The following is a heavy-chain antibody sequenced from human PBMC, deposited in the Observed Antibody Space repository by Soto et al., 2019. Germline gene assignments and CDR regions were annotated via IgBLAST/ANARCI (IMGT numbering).Heavy chain of an antibody. CDR3: ARSQGGSYSGYWFDP. J-gene: IGHJ5*02. D-gene: IGHD1-26*01. V-gene: IGHV1-18*04. CDR2: ISAYNGNT. Sequence: QVQLVQSGAEVKKPGASVKVSCKASGYTFTSYGISWVRQAPGQGLEWMGWISAYNGNTNYAQKLQGRVTMTTDTSTSTADMELRSLRSDDTAVYYCARSQGGSYSGYWFDPWGQGTLVTVSS. CDR1: GYTFTSYG.